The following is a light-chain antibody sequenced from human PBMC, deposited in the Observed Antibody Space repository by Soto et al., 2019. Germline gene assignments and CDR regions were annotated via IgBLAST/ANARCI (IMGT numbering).Light chain of an antibody. CDR1: SSDVGGYNY. Sequence: QSALTQPASVSGSPGQSITISCTGTSSDVGGYNYVSWYQQHPGKAPKLMIYDVSNRPSGVSNRFSGSKSGNTASLTISGLQAEDEADYYCSSYTRSSTLVFGGGTKPTVL. CDR2: DVS. J-gene: IGLJ2*01. CDR3: SSYTRSSTLV. V-gene: IGLV2-14*01.